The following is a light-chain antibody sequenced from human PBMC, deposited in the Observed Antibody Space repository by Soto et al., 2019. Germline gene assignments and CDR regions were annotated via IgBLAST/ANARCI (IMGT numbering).Light chain of an antibody. V-gene: IGKV3-11*01. CDR2: DAS. CDR1: ETVSSY. CDR3: QQRTNWPRGT. J-gene: IGKJ4*01. Sequence: EIVLTQFPATLSLSPGERATLSCRASETVSSYIAWYQQKPGQAPRLLIYDASTRATGIPARFSGSGSGTDFTLTISSLEPEDVAVYYCQQRTNWPRGTFGGGTKVEIK.